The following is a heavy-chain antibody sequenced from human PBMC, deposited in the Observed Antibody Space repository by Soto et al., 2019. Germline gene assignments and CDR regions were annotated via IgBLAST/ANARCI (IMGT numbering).Heavy chain of an antibody. CDR3: ARIASTGRGWDV. CDR1: GFTFSSYW. D-gene: IGHD1-1*01. Sequence: EVQLVESGGGLVQPGGSLRLSCADSGFTFSSYWMSWVRQAPVKGLEWVGNIKQDGSEKNYVDSVKGRFTISRDNTKNSLYLQMNSLGAEDTAVYYCARIASTGRGWDVWGQGTTVGVSS. J-gene: IGHJ6*02. CDR2: IKQDGSEK. V-gene: IGHV3-7*01.